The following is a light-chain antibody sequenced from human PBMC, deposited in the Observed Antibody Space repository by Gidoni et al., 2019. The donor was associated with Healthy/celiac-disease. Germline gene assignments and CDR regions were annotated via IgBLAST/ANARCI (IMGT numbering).Light chain of an antibody. CDR2: KAS. J-gene: IGKJ4*01. CDR1: QSISSW. V-gene: IGKV1-5*03. CDR3: QQYNSPPLT. Sequence: DIQMTQSPSTLSASVGDRVTITCRASQSISSWLAWYQQKPGQAPKLLIYKASSLESGVPSRFSGSGSGTEFTLTISSLQPDDFATYYCQQYNSPPLTFGGGTKVEIK.